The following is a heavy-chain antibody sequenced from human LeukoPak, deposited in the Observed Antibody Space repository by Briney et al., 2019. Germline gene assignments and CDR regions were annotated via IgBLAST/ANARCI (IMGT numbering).Heavy chain of an antibody. CDR2: INPSGGST. CDR1: GYTFTSYY. D-gene: IGHD5-24*01. CDR3: ARDPRGDGYNPDY. V-gene: IGHV1-46*01. Sequence: ASVKVSCTASGYTFTSYYMHWVRQAPGQGLEWMGIINPSGGSTTYAQAFQGRVTMTRDTSTSTVYMELRSLRSEDTAVYYCARDPRGDGYNPDYWGQGTLVTVSS. J-gene: IGHJ4*02.